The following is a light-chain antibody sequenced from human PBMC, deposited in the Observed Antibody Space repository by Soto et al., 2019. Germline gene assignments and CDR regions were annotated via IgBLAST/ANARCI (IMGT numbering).Light chain of an antibody. Sequence: QSVLTQPASVSGSPGQSITISCTGTSSDVGSYNLVSWYQQHPGKAPKLMIYEGSKRPSGVSNRFSGSKSGNTASLTISELQAEDEADYYCCSYAGSSTLYVFGTGTKVTVL. CDR2: EGS. V-gene: IGLV2-23*01. J-gene: IGLJ1*01. CDR1: SSDVGSYNL. CDR3: CSYAGSSTLYV.